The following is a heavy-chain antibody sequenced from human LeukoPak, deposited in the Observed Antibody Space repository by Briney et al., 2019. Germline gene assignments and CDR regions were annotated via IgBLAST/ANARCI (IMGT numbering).Heavy chain of an antibody. CDR1: GYTFSSYA. V-gene: IGHV1-69*13. CDR3: ASGVVVVAAIRYYYYMDV. CDR2: IIPIFDTG. Sequence: ASVKVSCKASGYTFSSYAISWVRQAPGQGLEWMGGIIPIFDTGNYAQKFQGRLTITADESTSTAYMELSSLRSEDTAVYYCASGVVVVAAIRYYYYMDVWGKGTTVTISS. J-gene: IGHJ6*03. D-gene: IGHD2-15*01.